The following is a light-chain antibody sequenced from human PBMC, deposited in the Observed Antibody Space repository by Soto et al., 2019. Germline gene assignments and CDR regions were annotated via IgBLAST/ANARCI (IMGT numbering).Light chain of an antibody. J-gene: IGKJ1*01. CDR1: QSVSSN. CDR2: GAS. Sequence: EIVMTQSPATLSVSPGERATLSCRASQSVSSNLAWYQQKPGQAPRLLIYGASTRATGIPARFSGSGSGTEFTLTISSLQSEDFAVYYCQQYGSSPPTTFGQGTKADIK. CDR3: QQYGSSPPTT. V-gene: IGKV3-15*01.